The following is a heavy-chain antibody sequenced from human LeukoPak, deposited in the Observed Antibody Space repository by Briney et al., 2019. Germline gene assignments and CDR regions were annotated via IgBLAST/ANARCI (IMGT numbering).Heavy chain of an antibody. CDR1: GGSISSYY. J-gene: IGHJ4*02. D-gene: IGHD1-1*01. V-gene: IGHV4-59*01. CDR3: ARGQLDWDY. CDR2: IYYSGST. Sequence: SETLSLTCTVSGGSISSYYWSWLRQPPGKGLEWIGYIYYSGSTNYNPSLKSRVTISVDTSKNQFSLKLSSVTAADTAVYYCARGQLDWDYWGQGTLVTVSS.